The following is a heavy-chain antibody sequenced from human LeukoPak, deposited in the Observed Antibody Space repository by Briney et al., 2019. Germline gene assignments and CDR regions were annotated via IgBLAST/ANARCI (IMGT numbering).Heavy chain of an antibody. Sequence: PSETLSLTCTVSGGSISSGSYYWSWIRQPAGKGLEWIGRIYTSGSTNYNPSLKSRVTISVDTSKNQFSLKLSSVTAADTAVYYCARQDVVVEGWGGAKIDPWGQGTLVTVSS. J-gene: IGHJ5*02. V-gene: IGHV4-61*02. CDR2: IYTSGST. D-gene: IGHD2-15*01. CDR3: ARQDVVVEGWGGAKIDP. CDR1: GGSISSGSYY.